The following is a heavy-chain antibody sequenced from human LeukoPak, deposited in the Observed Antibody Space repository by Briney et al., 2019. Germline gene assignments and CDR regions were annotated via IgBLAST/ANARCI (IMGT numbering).Heavy chain of an antibody. D-gene: IGHD2-21*01. Sequence: GRSLRLSCAASGFTFSYYAMHWVRQGPGNGLEWVAVIWRDGNNKYYADSVKGQFTISRDNARSILYLQMSSLRAEDTAVYYCVKDLRDMWTFDYWGQGTLVAVSS. J-gene: IGHJ4*02. CDR3: VKDLRDMWTFDY. CDR1: GFTFSYYA. V-gene: IGHV3-33*06. CDR2: IWRDGNNK.